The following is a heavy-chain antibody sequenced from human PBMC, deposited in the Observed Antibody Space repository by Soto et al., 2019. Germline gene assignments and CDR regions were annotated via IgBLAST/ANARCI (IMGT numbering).Heavy chain of an antibody. CDR3: VRRKMREMATILRDKGVDP. CDR1: GGTGNNHA. V-gene: IGHV1-69*01. J-gene: IGHJ5*02. D-gene: IGHD5-12*01. Sequence: QVPLVQSGSEVKKPGSSVKVSCKASGGTGNNHAINWVQQAPGQGIELIGGIIPIFCTANYAQKFPGRVTITADQSTRPAYMEVSSLRSVDTAVYYCVRRKMREMATILRDKGVDPWGQGTRVSVSS. CDR2: IIPIFCTA.